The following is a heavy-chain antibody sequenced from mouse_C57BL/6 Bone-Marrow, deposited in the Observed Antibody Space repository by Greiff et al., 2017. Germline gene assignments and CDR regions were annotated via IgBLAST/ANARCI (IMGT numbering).Heavy chain of an antibody. J-gene: IGHJ3*01. CDR3: AREGVRVTNFAY. D-gene: IGHD2-2*01. Sequence: QVQLQQPGAELVKPGASVKMSCKASGYTFTSYWITWVKQRPGQGLEWIGDIYPGSGSTNYNEKFKSKATLTVDTSSSTAYMQLSSLTSADSAVYYCAREGVRVTNFAYWGQGTLVTVSA. CDR2: IYPGSGST. V-gene: IGHV1-55*01. CDR1: GYTFTSYW.